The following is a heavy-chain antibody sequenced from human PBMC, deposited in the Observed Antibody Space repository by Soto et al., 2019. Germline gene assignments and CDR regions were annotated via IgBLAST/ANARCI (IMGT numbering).Heavy chain of an antibody. Sequence: PSETLSLTCAVYGGSFSGYYWSLIRQPPGKGLEWIGDINHSGSTNYNPSLKSRVTISVDTSKNQFSLKLSSVTAADTAVYYCARATRNAVDIWGQGTMVTVSS. CDR2: INHSGST. CDR3: ARATRNAVDI. CDR1: GGSFSGYY. D-gene: IGHD6-6*01. V-gene: IGHV4-34*01. J-gene: IGHJ3*02.